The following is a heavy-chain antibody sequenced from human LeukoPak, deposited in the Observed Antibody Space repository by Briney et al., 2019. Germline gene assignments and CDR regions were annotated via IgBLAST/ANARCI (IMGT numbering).Heavy chain of an antibody. CDR2: TSAYSGNT. CDR1: GYTFTSYA. Sequence: ASVKVSCKASGYTFTSYAISWVRQAPGQGLEWVGWTSAYSGNTNYAQNLQDRVTMTTDTFTSTAYMELRSLRSDDTAVYYCARDLEHGAGSYGDYWGQGTLVTVSS. D-gene: IGHD3-10*01. V-gene: IGHV1-18*01. J-gene: IGHJ4*02. CDR3: ARDLEHGAGSYGDY.